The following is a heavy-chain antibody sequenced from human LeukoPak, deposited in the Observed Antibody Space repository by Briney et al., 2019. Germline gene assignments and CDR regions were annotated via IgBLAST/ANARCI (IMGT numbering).Heavy chain of an antibody. CDR2: IFYSGST. Sequence: SETLSLTCTVSGGSISNYYWSWIRQPPGKGLQWIGNIFYSGSTNYNPSHKSRAIISVDTSKNQFSLRLNSVTAADTAVYYCARVEWGFGELGVVYYGLDVWGQGTTVTVSS. CDR1: GGSISNYY. V-gene: IGHV4-59*01. J-gene: IGHJ6*02. CDR3: ARVEWGFGELGVVYYGLDV. D-gene: IGHD3-10*01.